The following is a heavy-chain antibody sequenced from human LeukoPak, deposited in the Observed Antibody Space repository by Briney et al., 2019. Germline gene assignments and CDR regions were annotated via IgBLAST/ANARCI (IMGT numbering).Heavy chain of an antibody. J-gene: IGHJ4*02. V-gene: IGHV3-33*08. CDR3: ARWVFEY. CDR2: IWNDGSKK. Sequence: GGSLRLSCAASGFTFSSYAMSWVRQAPGKGLEWVAVIWNDGSKKYYADSVKGRFTISRDNSKNTVYLQMNSLRAEDTAVYYCARWVFEYWGQGTLVTVSS. CDR1: GFTFSSYA.